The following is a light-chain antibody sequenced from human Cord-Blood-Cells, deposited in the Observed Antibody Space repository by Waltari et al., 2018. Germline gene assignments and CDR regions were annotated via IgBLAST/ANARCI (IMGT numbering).Light chain of an antibody. J-gene: IGLJ1*01. CDR2: EVS. CDR3: SSYTSISTYV. CDR1: SSDVGGYNY. V-gene: IGLV2-14*01. Sequence: QSALTQPASVSGFPGQSTPISCTGTSSDVGGYNYVSWYQQHPRKAPKLMIYEVSQRPSVVSSRFAHSKSGNTASLTISELQAEDEADYYCSSYTSISTYVFGTLAKVTLL.